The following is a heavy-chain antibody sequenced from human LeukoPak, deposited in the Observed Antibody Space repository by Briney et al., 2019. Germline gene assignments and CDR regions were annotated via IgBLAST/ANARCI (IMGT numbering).Heavy chain of an antibody. J-gene: IGHJ4*02. D-gene: IGHD7-27*01. CDR2: INHSGST. CDR3: ARWGRKIKPLGYDY. V-gene: IGHV4-34*01. CDR1: GGSFSGYY. Sequence: SETLSLTWAVYGGSFSGYYWSWIRQAPGKGLEWVGEINHSGSTNYNPSLKSRVTISLDTSTTPFALKLSAVTAADTAVYYCARWGRKIKPLGYDYWGQGTLVTVSS.